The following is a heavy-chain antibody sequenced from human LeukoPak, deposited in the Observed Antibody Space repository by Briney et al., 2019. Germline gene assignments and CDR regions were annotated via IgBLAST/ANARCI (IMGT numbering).Heavy chain of an antibody. V-gene: IGHV4-61*01. J-gene: IGHJ6*02. CDR3: ARALGDLMPRYPPQIYGMDV. Sequence: PSETLSLTCTVSGGSVSSGSYYWSWIRQPPGKGLEWIGYIYYSGSTNYNPSLKSRVTVSVDTSKNQFSLKLSSVTAADTAVYYCARALGDLMPRYPPQIYGMDVWGQGTTVTVSS. CDR2: IYYSGST. CDR1: GGSVSSGSYY. D-gene: IGHD4-17*01.